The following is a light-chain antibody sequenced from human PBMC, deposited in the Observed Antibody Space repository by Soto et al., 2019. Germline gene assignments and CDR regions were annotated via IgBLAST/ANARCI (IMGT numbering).Light chain of an antibody. CDR3: SSYVGSGTYV. J-gene: IGLJ1*01. V-gene: IGLV2-8*01. CDR2: EVS. Sequence: QSVLTQPPSASGSPGQSVTISCTGTSSDVGGYNYVSWYQQHPGKAPKLMIYEVSKRPSGVPDRFSGSKSGNTASLTVSGLQAEDEADYYCSSYVGSGTYVFGGGTKVTVL. CDR1: SSDVGGYNY.